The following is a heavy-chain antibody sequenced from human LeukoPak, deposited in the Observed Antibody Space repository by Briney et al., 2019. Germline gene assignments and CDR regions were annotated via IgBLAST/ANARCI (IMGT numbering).Heavy chain of an antibody. CDR2: ISYDGSNK. Sequence: GGSLRLSCAASGFTFSSYAMHCVRQAPGKGLEWVAVISYDGSNKYYADSVKGRFTISRDNSKNTLYLQMNSLRAEDTAVYYCARDRVGATDYFDYWGQGTLVTVSS. CDR3: ARDRVGATDYFDY. V-gene: IGHV3-30-3*01. J-gene: IGHJ4*02. CDR1: GFTFSSYA. D-gene: IGHD1-26*01.